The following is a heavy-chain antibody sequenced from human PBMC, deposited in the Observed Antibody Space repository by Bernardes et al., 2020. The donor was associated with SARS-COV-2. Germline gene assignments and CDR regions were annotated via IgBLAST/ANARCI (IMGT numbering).Heavy chain of an antibody. J-gene: IGHJ4*02. Sequence: ASVKVSCKASGYTFTGYYMHWVRQAPGQGLEWMGRINPNSGGTNYAQKFQGRVTMTRDTSISTAYMELSRLRSDDTAVYYCARDQLLIAARPFDYWGQGTLVTVSS. CDR1: GYTFTGYY. V-gene: IGHV1-2*06. D-gene: IGHD6-6*01. CDR2: INPNSGGT. CDR3: ARDQLLIAARPFDY.